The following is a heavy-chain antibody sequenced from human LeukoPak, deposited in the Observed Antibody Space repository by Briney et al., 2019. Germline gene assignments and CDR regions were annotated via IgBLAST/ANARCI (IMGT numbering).Heavy chain of an antibody. CDR3: ARFPDRTKYYYYMDV. D-gene: IGHD1-14*01. CDR2: ISSSSSYI. CDR1: GFTFSSSA. J-gene: IGHJ6*03. V-gene: IGHV3-21*01. Sequence: GGSLRLSCAASGFTFSSSAMNWVRQAPGKGLEWVSSISSSSSYIYYADSVKGRFTISRDNAKNSLYLQMNSLRAEDTAVYYCARFPDRTKYYYYMDVWGKGTTVTVSS.